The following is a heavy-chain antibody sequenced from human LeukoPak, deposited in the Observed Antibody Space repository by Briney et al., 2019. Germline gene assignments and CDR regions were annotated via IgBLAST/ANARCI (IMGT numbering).Heavy chain of an antibody. J-gene: IGHJ6*03. V-gene: IGHV1-69*05. Sequence: KVSCKASGGTFSSYAICWVRQAPGQGLEWMGGIIPIFGTANYAQKFQGRVTITTDESTSTAYMELSSLRSEDTAVYYCATQSRGIAARLGYYYYYMDVWGKGTTVTVSS. CDR2: IIPIFGTA. CDR1: GGTFSSYA. D-gene: IGHD6-6*01. CDR3: ATQSRGIAARLGYYYYYMDV.